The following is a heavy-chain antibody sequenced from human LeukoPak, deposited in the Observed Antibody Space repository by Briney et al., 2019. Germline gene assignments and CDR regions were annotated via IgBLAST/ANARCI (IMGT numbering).Heavy chain of an antibody. CDR2: ISYDGSNK. V-gene: IGHV3-30*18. J-gene: IGHJ4*02. Sequence: PGRSLRLPCAASGFTFSSYGMHWVRQAPGKGLEWVAVISYDGSNKYYADSVKGRFTISRDNSKNTLYLQMNSLRAEDTAVYYCAKERRRSWSHFDYWGQGTLVTVSS. CDR3: AKERRRSWSHFDY. CDR1: GFTFSSYG. D-gene: IGHD6-13*01.